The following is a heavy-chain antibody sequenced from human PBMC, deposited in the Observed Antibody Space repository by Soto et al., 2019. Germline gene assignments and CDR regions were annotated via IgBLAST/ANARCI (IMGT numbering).Heavy chain of an antibody. CDR2: IDPYDSYT. D-gene: IGHD6-13*01. J-gene: IGHJ3*02. CDR3: ARHLKGRSWSYDAFDI. CDR1: GYNFNNYW. Sequence: GESLKISCKGSGYNFNNYWINWVRQMPGKGLEWMGRIDPYDSYTNYSPSFQGHVTISVDTSSSTAYLQWSSLKASDTAMYYCARHLKGRSWSYDAFDIWGQGIMVTVAS. V-gene: IGHV5-10-1*01.